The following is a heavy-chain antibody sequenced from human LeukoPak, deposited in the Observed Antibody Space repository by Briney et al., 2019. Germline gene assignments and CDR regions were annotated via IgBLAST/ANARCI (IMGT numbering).Heavy chain of an antibody. CDR1: GYTFTGYY. J-gene: IGHJ4*02. CDR3: ARNILTGLCPDY. V-gene: IGHV1-2*02. Sequence: ASVKVSCKASGYTFTGYYMYWVRQAPGQGLEWMGWINPNSGGTNYAQKLQGRVTMTTDTSTSTAYMELRSLRSDDTAVYYCARNILTGLCPDYWGQGTLVTVSS. D-gene: IGHD3-9*01. CDR2: INPNSGGT.